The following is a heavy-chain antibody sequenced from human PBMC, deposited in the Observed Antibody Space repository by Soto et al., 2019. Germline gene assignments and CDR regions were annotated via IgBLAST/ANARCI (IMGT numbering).Heavy chain of an antibody. D-gene: IGHD2-2*01. CDR1: GGSISSGGYY. Sequence: SETLSLTCTVSGGSISSGGYYWSWIRQHPGKGLEWIGYIYYSGSTYYNPSLKSRVTISVDTSKNQFSLKLSSVTAADTAVYYCARVSDSSTRCYYFDDWGQGTLVTVAS. CDR2: IYYSGST. V-gene: IGHV4-31*03. J-gene: IGHJ4*02. CDR3: ARVSDSSTRCYYFDD.